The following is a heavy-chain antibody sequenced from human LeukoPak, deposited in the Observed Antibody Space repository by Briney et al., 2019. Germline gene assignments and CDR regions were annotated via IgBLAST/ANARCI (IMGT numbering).Heavy chain of an antibody. CDR2: IDLSGSTL. CDR1: GFTFSSYT. J-gene: IGHJ5*02. Sequence: GGSLRLSCAASGFTFSSYTMNWVRQAPGKGLEWVSYIDLSGSTLYYVDSVKGRFTISRDNSKNSLYLQMNSLRAEDTAVYYCARGPPLFDPWGQGTLVTVSS. CDR3: ARGPPLFDP. V-gene: IGHV3-48*04.